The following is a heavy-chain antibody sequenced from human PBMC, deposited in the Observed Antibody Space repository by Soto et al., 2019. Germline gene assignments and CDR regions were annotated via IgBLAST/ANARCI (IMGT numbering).Heavy chain of an antibody. V-gene: IGHV1-2*04. CDR1: GYTFTNHY. J-gene: IGHJ6*02. D-gene: IGHD1-26*01. Sequence: QGQLVQSGAEVKKPGASVKVSCKSSGYTFTNHYVHWVRQAPGQGLEWMGWINPNNGGTNYAQKFQGWVTMTRATSISTVYMELSRLTSDDTAVYYCARDKKEGDLLLHYGLDVWGQGTTVIVSS. CDR3: ARDKKEGDLLLHYGLDV. CDR2: INPNNGGT.